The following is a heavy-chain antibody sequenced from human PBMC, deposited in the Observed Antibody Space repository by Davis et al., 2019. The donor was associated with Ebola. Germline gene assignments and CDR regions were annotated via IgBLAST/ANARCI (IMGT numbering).Heavy chain of an antibody. V-gene: IGHV3-21*01. CDR2: ISSSGSYI. Sequence: GESLKISCAASGFTFSSYAMSWVRQAPGKGLEWVSSISSSGSYIYYADSVKGRFTISRDNAENSLYLQMDGLRVEDTAVYYCARDYSGPGSHPNFEYWGQGTLVTVSS. CDR3: ARDYSGPGSHPNFEY. D-gene: IGHD6-13*01. J-gene: IGHJ4*02. CDR1: GFTFSSYA.